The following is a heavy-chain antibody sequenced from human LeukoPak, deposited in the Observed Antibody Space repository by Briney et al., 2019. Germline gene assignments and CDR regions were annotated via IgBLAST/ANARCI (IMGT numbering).Heavy chain of an antibody. V-gene: IGHV4-39*07. CDR1: GGSISSSSYY. J-gene: IGHJ4*02. CDR3: ARGGRSGYYYLFDY. D-gene: IGHD3-3*01. Sequence: PSETLSLTCTVSGGSISSSSYYWGWIRQPPGKGLEWIGSIYYSGSTYYNPSLKSRVTISVDTSKNQFSLKLSSVTAADTAVYYCARGGRSGYYYLFDYWGQGTLVTVSS. CDR2: IYYSGST.